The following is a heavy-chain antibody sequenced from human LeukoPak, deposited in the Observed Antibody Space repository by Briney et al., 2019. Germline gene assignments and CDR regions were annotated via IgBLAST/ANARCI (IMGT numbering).Heavy chain of an antibody. CDR1: GFTFSDYY. D-gene: IGHD3-16*01. V-gene: IGHV3-11*01. CDR2: ITHSGTAI. CDR3: AKRGGDGNPHDY. Sequence: PGGSLRLSCAASGFTFSDYYMGWIRQAPGKGLECVSYITHSGTAIFYADSVKGRFTISRDNSKNTLFLQMNSLRAEDTAVYYCAKRGGDGNPHDYWGQGNLVTVSS. J-gene: IGHJ4*02.